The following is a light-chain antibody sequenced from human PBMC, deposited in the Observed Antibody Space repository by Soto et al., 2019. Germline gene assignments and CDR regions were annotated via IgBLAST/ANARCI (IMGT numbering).Light chain of an antibody. Sequence: DIQMTQSPSSLSASVGDRVTITCRASQSISSFLSWYQHKPGKAPKLLIYAASSLQSGVPSRFSGSGSGTDFTLTISSLQPEDFATYYCQQSYSTPRTFGQGTRLEIK. CDR1: QSISSF. CDR2: AAS. CDR3: QQSYSTPRT. J-gene: IGKJ5*01. V-gene: IGKV1-39*01.